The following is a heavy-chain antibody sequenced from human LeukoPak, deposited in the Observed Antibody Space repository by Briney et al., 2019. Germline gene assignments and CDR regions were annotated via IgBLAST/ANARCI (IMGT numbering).Heavy chain of an antibody. CDR3: AKDKGKYPEPYQLLYRTLDY. Sequence: GGSLRLPCAASGFPFSSYGMHWVRQAPGRGRDGVAFIRYDGSNKDYADSVKGRFTISRDHSKNTLYLQMHSLRAEDTAVYYCAKDKGKYPEPYQLLYRTLDYWGQGTLVTVSS. J-gene: IGHJ4*02. V-gene: IGHV3-30*02. CDR1: GFPFSSYG. CDR2: IRYDGSNK. D-gene: IGHD2-2*02.